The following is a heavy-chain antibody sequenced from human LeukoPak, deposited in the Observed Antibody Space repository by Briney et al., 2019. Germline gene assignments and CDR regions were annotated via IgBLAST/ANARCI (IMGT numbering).Heavy chain of an antibody. CDR1: GFTFSSYW. J-gene: IGHJ4*02. CDR2: VNVDGSEK. V-gene: IGHV3-7*01. Sequence: GGSLRLSCAASGFTFSSYWMSWVRQAPGKGLEWVANVNVDGSEKYYVDSVKGRFTISRDNAKNSLYLQMNSQTADDTAVYYCARDDYGPAGYGGQGTLVTVSS. CDR3: ARDDYGPAGY. D-gene: IGHD4-17*01.